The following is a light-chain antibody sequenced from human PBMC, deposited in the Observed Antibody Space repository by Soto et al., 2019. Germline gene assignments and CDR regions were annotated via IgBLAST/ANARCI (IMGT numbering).Light chain of an antibody. V-gene: IGLV2-14*03. CDR2: DVS. CDR3: SSYSTSSALV. Sequence: QSALTQPASVSGSPGQSITISCAGTSADIGAFNYVYWYQHHPGKAPKLLIYDVSDRPSGVSTRFSASKSANTASLTISGLQAHDEDDYYCSSYSTSSALVFGGVTKLTVL. J-gene: IGLJ2*01. CDR1: SADIGAFNY.